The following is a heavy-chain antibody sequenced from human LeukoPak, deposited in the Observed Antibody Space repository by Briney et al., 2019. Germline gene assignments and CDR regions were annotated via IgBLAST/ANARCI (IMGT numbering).Heavy chain of an antibody. Sequence: ASVKVSCKASGYTFTGYYMHWVRQAPGQGLEWMGWINPNSGGTNYAQKFQGWVTMTRDTSISTAYMELSRLRSDDTAVYYCARANYYDSSGARGNWFDPWGQGTLVTVSS. J-gene: IGHJ5*02. D-gene: IGHD3-22*01. CDR3: ARANYYDSSGARGNWFDP. V-gene: IGHV1-2*04. CDR1: GYTFTGYY. CDR2: INPNSGGT.